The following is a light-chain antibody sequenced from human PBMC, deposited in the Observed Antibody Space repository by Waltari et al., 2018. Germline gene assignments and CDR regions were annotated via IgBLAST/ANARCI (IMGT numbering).Light chain of an antibody. Sequence: QSVLIHPPPASGTPGQRVTISCSGSSSNIGNNIDNCYGQVPGTTPKRLFYRHDQRPCGVPDRFSDSNSGTLASVAISVLRSEEGADYFCAAWDDRRNGDWEFGGGTELNVL. CDR1: SSNIGNNI. V-gene: IGLV1-44*01. CDR2: RHD. J-gene: IGLJ2*01. CDR3: AAWDDRRNGDWE.